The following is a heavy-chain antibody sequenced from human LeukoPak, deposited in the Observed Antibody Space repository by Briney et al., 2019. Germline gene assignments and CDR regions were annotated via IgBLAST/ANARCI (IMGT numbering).Heavy chain of an antibody. V-gene: IGHV3-30-3*01. Sequence: GGSLRLSCAASGFTLSSYAMHWVRQAPGKGLEWVAVISYDGSNKYYADSVKGRFTISRDNSKNTLYLQMNSLRAEDTAVYDCARGYDSSGYSILYWGQGTLVTVSS. J-gene: IGHJ4*02. D-gene: IGHD3-22*01. CDR1: GFTLSSYA. CDR3: ARGYDSSGYSILY. CDR2: ISYDGSNK.